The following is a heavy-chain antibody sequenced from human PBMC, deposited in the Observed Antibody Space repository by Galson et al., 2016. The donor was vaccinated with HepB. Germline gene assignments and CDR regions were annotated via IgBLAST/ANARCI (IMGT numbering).Heavy chain of an antibody. J-gene: IGHJ4*02. CDR2: ISGSGDTT. D-gene: IGHD1-26*01. Sequence: SLRLSCAASGFTFTTYAMTWVRQAPGKGLEWVSHISGSGDTTYYADSVKGRLTISRDNSKSTLYLQMNSLRVEDTAVYYCAKSQGWAEDLDYWGQGTLVTVSS. V-gene: IGHV3-23*01. CDR1: GFTFTTYA. CDR3: AKSQGWAEDLDY.